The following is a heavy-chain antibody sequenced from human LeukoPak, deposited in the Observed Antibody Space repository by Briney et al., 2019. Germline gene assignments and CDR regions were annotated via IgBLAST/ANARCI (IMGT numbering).Heavy chain of an antibody. CDR3: ARGYGAASVAFDI. Sequence: SETLSLTCTVSGGSISSSSYYWGWIRQPPGKGLEWIGSIYYSGSTYYNPSLKSRVTISVDTSKNQFSLKLSSVTAADTAVYYCARGYGAASVAFDIWGQGTMVTVSS. CDR1: GGSISSSSYY. CDR2: IYYSGST. D-gene: IGHD4-17*01. J-gene: IGHJ3*02. V-gene: IGHV4-39*07.